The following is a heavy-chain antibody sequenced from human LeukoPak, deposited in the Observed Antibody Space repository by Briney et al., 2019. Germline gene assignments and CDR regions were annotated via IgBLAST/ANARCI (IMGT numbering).Heavy chain of an antibody. CDR1: GFTFDDYA. CDR2: ISGSGGST. D-gene: IGHD1-26*01. J-gene: IGHJ5*02. CDR3: AKVGDMVGAPTGWFDP. V-gene: IGHV3-23*01. Sequence: GGSLRLSCEASGFTFDDYAVHWVRQAPGKGLEWVSPISGSGGSTYYADSVKGRFTISRDNSKNTLYLQMNILRAEDTALYYCAKVGDMVGAPTGWFDPWGQGTLVTVSS.